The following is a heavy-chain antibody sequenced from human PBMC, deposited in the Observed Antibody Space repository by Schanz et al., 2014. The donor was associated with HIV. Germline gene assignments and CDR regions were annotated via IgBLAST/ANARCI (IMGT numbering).Heavy chain of an antibody. V-gene: IGHV3-74*01. CDR2: ISSDGSST. Sequence: EAQLLESGGGLVQPGGSLRLSCAASGFTFSTSWMHWVRQAPGKGLVWVSRISSDGSSTSYADSVKGRFTISRDNAKNTLYLQTNSLRGEDTAVYYCAREASLEWLYVVDVWGQGTTVTVSS. CDR1: GFTFSTSW. J-gene: IGHJ6*02. CDR3: AREASLEWLYVVDV. D-gene: IGHD3-3*01.